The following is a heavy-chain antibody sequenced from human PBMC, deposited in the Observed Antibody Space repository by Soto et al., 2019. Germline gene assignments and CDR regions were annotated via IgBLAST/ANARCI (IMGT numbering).Heavy chain of an antibody. CDR2: ISSSSSTI. CDR1: GFIFSSYS. Sequence: EVQLVESGGALVQPGGSLRLSCAASGFIFSSYSMNWVRQAPGKGLEWVSYISSSSSTIYYADSVKGRFTISRDNAKNSLYLQMNSLRAEDTAVYYCARGEGGSSSWYDYFDYWGQGTLVTVSS. J-gene: IGHJ4*02. D-gene: IGHD6-13*01. CDR3: ARGEGGSSSWYDYFDY. V-gene: IGHV3-48*01.